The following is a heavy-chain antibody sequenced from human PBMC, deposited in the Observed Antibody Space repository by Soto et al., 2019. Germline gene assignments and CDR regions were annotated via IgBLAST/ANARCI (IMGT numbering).Heavy chain of an antibody. CDR1: GFTFSSYG. D-gene: IGHD4-17*01. CDR3: AKISHYGGNIDY. CDR2: ISYDGSNK. Sequence: LRLTCAASGFTFSSYGMHWVRQAPGKGLEWVAVISYDGSNKYYADSVKGRFTISRDNSKNTLYLQMNSLRAEDTAVYYCAKISHYGGNIDYWGQGTLVTVSS. V-gene: IGHV3-30*18. J-gene: IGHJ4*02.